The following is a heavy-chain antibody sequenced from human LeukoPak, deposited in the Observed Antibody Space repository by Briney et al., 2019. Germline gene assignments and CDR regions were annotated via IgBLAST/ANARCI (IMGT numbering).Heavy chain of an antibody. CDR1: GFTFDDYA. CDR3: AKDPLSSGSYPYYFDY. J-gene: IGHJ4*02. V-gene: IGHV3-9*01. D-gene: IGHD6-19*01. Sequence: GRSLRLSCAASGFTFDDYAMHWVRQAPGKGLEWVSGISWNSGSIGYADPVKGRFTISRDNAKNSLYLQMNSLRAEDTALYYCAKDPLSSGSYPYYFDYWGQGTLVTVSS. CDR2: ISWNSGSI.